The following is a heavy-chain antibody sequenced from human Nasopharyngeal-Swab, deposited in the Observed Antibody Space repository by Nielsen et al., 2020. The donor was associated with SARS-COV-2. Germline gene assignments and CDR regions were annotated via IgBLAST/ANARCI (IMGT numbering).Heavy chain of an antibody. Sequence: ASVKVSCKASGYTFTSYYLHWLRQAPGQGLEWMGIINPTDCSTSYAQKFEGRVTMTRVTSTSTVYMELNSLRSEDTAVYYCARVLPFRITGTSGMDVWGQGTTVTVSS. J-gene: IGHJ6*02. V-gene: IGHV1-46*01. CDR3: ARVLPFRITGTSGMDV. CDR1: GYTFTSYY. CDR2: INPTDCST. D-gene: IGHD1-7*01.